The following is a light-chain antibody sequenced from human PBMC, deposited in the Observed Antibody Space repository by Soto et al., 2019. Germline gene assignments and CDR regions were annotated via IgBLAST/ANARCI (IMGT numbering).Light chain of an antibody. CDR2: AAS. J-gene: IGKJ3*01. CDR1: QGIGND. CDR3: LQDYNYPFT. Sequence: AIPVAQSPSSLSASLLGRVSSXKQASQGIGNDLGWYQQKPGKAPKLLIYAASSLQSGVPSRFSGSGSGTAFTLTISSLQPEDFATYYCLQDYNYPFTFGPGTKVDIK. V-gene: IGKV1-6*01.